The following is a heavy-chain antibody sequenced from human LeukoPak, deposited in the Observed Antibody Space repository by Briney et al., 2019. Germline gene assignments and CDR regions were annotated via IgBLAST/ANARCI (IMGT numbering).Heavy chain of an antibody. CDR2: IYYSGST. D-gene: IGHD1-1*01. J-gene: IGHJ4*02. CDR3: ARYDPSTYYYFDY. V-gene: IGHV4-39*07. Sequence: SETLSLTCTVSGGSISSSSYYWGWIRRPPGKGLEWIGSIYYSGSTYYNPSLKSRVTISVDTSKNQFSLKLSSVTAADTAVYYCARYDPSTYYYFDYWGQGTLVTVSS. CDR1: GGSISSSSYY.